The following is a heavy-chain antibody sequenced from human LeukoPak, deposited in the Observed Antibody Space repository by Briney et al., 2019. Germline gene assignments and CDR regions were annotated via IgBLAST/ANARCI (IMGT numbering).Heavy chain of an antibody. D-gene: IGHD1-26*01. CDR1: GGSISSSSYY. CDR2: IYYSGST. Sequence: PSETLSLTCTVSGGSISSSSYYWSWIRQPPGTGLEWIGSIYYSGSTYYNPSLKSRVTISVDTSKNQFSLKLSSVTAADTAVYYCNYHGVGARHFDYWGQGTLVTVSS. V-gene: IGHV4-39*01. J-gene: IGHJ4*02. CDR3: NYHGVGARHFDY.